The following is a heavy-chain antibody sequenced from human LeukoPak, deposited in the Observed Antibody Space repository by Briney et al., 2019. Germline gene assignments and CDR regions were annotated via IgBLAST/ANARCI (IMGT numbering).Heavy chain of an antibody. Sequence: PGGSLRLSCAASGVTFSSYWMHWVRQAPGKGLVWVSRINSDGSSTSYADSVKGRFTISRDNANNTLYLQMNTLRAEDTAVYYCVSIPGDWGQGILVTVSS. J-gene: IGHJ4*02. CDR2: INSDGSST. V-gene: IGHV3-74*01. D-gene: IGHD7-27*01. CDR1: GVTFSSYW. CDR3: VSIPGD.